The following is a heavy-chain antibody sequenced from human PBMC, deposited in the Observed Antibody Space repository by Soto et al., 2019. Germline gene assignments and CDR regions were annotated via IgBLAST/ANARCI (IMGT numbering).Heavy chain of an antibody. Sequence: PGGSLRLSCAASGFTFDDYAMHWVRQAPGKGLEWVSGISWSGDSTGYADSVKGRFTISRDNAKNSLFLQMNSLRPEDAALYYCAKIGGRFDFDCWGQGTLVTVSS. CDR2: ISWSGDST. CDR1: GFTFDDYA. V-gene: IGHV3-9*01. D-gene: IGHD2-15*01. CDR3: AKIGGRFDFDC. J-gene: IGHJ4*02.